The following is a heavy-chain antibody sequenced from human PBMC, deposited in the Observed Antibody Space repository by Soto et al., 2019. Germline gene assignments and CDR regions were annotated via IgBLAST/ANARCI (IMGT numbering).Heavy chain of an antibody. Sequence: QLQLQESGPGLVKPSETLSLTCTVSGGSISSSSYYWGWIRQPPGKGLEWIGSIYYSGSTYYNPSLKSRVTISVDTSKNQFSLKLSSVTAADTAVYYCARPEYDSSGYGYGMDVWGQGTTVTVSS. D-gene: IGHD3-22*01. CDR1: GGSISSSSYY. CDR3: ARPEYDSSGYGYGMDV. CDR2: IYYSGST. V-gene: IGHV4-39*01. J-gene: IGHJ6*02.